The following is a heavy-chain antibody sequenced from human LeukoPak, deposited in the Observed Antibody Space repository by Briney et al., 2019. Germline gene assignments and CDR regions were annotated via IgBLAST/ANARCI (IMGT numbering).Heavy chain of an antibody. CDR2: IGGNGGST. J-gene: IGHJ4*02. CDR3: AKGGGGTSGWYGDY. Sequence: GGSLRLSCAAPGFTFSSYVMTWVRQAPGKGLDWVSTIGGNGGSTYYAASVKGRLTISRDNSKNTLYLQMNSLRAEDTAVYYCAKGGGGTSGWYGDYWGQGALVTVSS. V-gene: IGHV3-23*01. D-gene: IGHD6-19*01. CDR1: GFTFSSYV.